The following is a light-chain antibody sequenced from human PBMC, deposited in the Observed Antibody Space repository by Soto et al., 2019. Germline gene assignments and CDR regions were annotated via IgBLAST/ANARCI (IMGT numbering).Light chain of an antibody. Sequence: QSVLTRPPSASGTPGQRVTISCSGSSSNIGSNTVNWYQQLPGTAPKLLIYSNNQRPSGVPDRFSGSKSGTSASLAISGLQSDDEADYYCAAWDDSLNGHVVFGGGTKLTVL. V-gene: IGLV1-44*01. J-gene: IGLJ2*01. CDR3: AAWDDSLNGHVV. CDR2: SNN. CDR1: SSNIGSNT.